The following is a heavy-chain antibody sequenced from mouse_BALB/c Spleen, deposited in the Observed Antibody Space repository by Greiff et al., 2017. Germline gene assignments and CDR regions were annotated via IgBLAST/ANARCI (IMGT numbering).Heavy chain of an antibody. CDR3: TRKYYGYDAVAWFAY. Sequence: EVHLVESGGGLVQPGGSMKLSCVASGFTFSNYWMNWVRQSPEKGLEWVAEIRLKSNNYATHYAESGKGRFTISRDDSKSSVYLQMNNLRAEDTCIYYCTRKYYGYDAVAWFAYWGREALVTVAA. D-gene: IGHD2-2*01. CDR2: IRLKSNNYAT. V-gene: IGHV6-6*02. J-gene: IGHJ3*01. CDR1: GFTFSNYW.